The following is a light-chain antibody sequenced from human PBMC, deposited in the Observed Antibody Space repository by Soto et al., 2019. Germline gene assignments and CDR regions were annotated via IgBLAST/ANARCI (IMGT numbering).Light chain of an antibody. V-gene: IGLV1-40*01. CDR2: GNS. Sequence: QSALTQPPSVSGAPGQRVTISCTGSSSNFGAGYDVHWYQQLPGTAPKLLIYGNSNRPSGVPDRFSGSKSGTSASLAITGLQAEDEADYYCQSYDSSLSGGVFGGGTKVTVL. J-gene: IGLJ3*02. CDR3: QSYDSSLSGGV. CDR1: SSNFGAGYD.